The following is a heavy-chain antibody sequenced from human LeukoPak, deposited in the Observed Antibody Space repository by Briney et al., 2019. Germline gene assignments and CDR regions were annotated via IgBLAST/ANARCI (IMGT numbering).Heavy chain of an antibody. CDR3: AKEIGITMVRGVINWFDY. CDR2: IIPIFGTA. J-gene: IGHJ4*02. D-gene: IGHD3-10*01. V-gene: IGHV1-69*13. Sequence: GASVKVSCKASGGTFSSYAINWVRQAPGQGLEWMGGIIPIFGTANYAQKFQGRVTITADESTSTAYMELSSLRSEGTAVYYCAKEIGITMVRGVINWFDYWGQGTLVTVSS. CDR1: GGTFSSYA.